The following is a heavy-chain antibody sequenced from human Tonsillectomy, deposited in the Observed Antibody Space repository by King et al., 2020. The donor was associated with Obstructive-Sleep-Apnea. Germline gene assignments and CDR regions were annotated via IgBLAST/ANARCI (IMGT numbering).Heavy chain of an antibody. V-gene: IGHV3-23*04. J-gene: IGHJ4*02. CDR1: GFSFSSYA. CDR3: AKPTGWTPPYYFDY. CDR2: IDNTGRET. Sequence: EVQLVESGGGLVQPGGSLRLSCAASGFSFSSYAMSWVRQAPGKGLEWVSTIDNTGRETYYADSVKGRFTISRDSSKNTLSLQMNSLGAEDTAVYYWAKPTGWTPPYYFDYWGQGTLVTVSS. D-gene: IGHD6-19*01.